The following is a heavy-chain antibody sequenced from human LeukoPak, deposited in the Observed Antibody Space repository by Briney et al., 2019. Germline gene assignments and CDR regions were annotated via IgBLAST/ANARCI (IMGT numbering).Heavy chain of an antibody. CDR1: GGSFSGYY. V-gene: IGHV4-34*01. CDR2: INHSGST. D-gene: IGHD5-24*01. J-gene: IGHJ4*02. CDR3: AGSRDGYSLFDY. Sequence: PSETLSLTCAVYGGSFSGYYWSWIRQPPGKGLEWIGEINHSGSTNYNPSLKSRVTISVDTSKNQFSLKLSSVTAADTAVYYCAGSRDGYSLFDYWGQGTLVTVSS.